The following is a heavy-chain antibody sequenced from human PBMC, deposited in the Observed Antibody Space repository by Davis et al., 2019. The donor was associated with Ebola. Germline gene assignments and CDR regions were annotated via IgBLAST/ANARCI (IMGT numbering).Heavy chain of an antibody. D-gene: IGHD3-9*01. CDR1: GFTFSSYE. CDR2: ISSSGSTI. CDR3: ARDLGYDILTGYYGGY. V-gene: IGHV3-48*03. Sequence: PGGSLRLSCAASGFTFSSYEMNWVRQAPGKGLEWVSYISSSGSTIYYADSVKGRFTISRDNAKNSLYLQMNSLRAEDTAVYYCARDLGYDILTGYYGGYWGQGTLVTVSS. J-gene: IGHJ4*02.